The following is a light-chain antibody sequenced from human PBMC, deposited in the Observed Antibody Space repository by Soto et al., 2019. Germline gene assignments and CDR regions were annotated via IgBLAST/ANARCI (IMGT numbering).Light chain of an antibody. CDR2: KAS. V-gene: IGKV1-5*03. J-gene: IGKJ4*01. Sequence: DIQMTQSPSTLSASVGDRVTLTCRASQSVCIWLAWYQQKPGKAPNLLIYKASTLQSGVPSRFSGSGSGTEFTLTISSLQPDDFATYYRQQYDDNPLTLGGGTKGEIK. CDR1: QSVCIW. CDR3: QQYDDNPLT.